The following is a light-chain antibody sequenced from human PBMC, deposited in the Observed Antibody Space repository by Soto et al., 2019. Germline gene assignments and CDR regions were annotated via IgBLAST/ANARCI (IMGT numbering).Light chain of an antibody. V-gene: IGLV2-18*02. J-gene: IGLJ1*01. CDR3: TSYTSSSTFV. CDR2: EVN. CDR1: SSDVGSYNR. Sequence: QSVLTQPPSVSGSPGQSVTISCTGTSSDVGSYNRVSWYQQPPGTAPKLMIYEVNNRPSGVPDRFSGSKSGNTASLTISGLQPEDEADYYCTSYTSSSTFVFGTGTKVTVL.